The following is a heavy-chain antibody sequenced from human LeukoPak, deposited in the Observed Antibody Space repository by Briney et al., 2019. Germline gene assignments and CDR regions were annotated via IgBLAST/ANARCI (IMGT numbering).Heavy chain of an antibody. D-gene: IGHD1-1*01. CDR1: GFTFNDYY. Sequence: GASLRLSCSTSGFTFNDYYNRLISRAPGTGLEWVSYISSSGNTIYYAVSVKGRFTISRDNAKNSLYLQMNSLRAEDTAVYFCARGGYNWNGVDYWGQGTLVTVSS. CDR3: ARGGYNWNGVDY. CDR2: ISSSGNTI. V-gene: IGHV3-11*01. J-gene: IGHJ4*02.